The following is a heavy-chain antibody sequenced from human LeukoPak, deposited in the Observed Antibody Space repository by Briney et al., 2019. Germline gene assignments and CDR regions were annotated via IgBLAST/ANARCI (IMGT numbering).Heavy chain of an antibody. CDR3: ARGPPNWGMVGY. J-gene: IGHJ4*02. CDR2: MKSNNGHT. Sequence: VASVKVSCKASGYTFTSFDFNWARQATGQGLEWMGWMKSNNGHTGYAQKFQGRVTMTRDTSISTAYMELSSLTFEDTAVYYCARGPPNWGMVGYWGQGTLVTVSS. CDR1: GYTFTSFD. V-gene: IGHV1-8*01. D-gene: IGHD7-27*01.